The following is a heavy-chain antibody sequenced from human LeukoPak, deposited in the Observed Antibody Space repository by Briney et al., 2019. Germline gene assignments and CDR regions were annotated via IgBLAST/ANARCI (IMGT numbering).Heavy chain of an antibody. J-gene: IGHJ3*02. D-gene: IGHD3-3*01. CDR1: GYTFTGYY. Sequence: GASVKVSCKASGYTFTGYYMHWVRQAPGQGLEWMGWINPNSGGTNYAQKFQGRVTMTRDTSISTAYMELSRLRSDDTAVYYCARGHEVRSYYDFWSGYYDAFDIWGQGTMVTVSS. CDR3: ARGHEVRSYYDFWSGYYDAFDI. V-gene: IGHV1-2*02. CDR2: INPNSGGT.